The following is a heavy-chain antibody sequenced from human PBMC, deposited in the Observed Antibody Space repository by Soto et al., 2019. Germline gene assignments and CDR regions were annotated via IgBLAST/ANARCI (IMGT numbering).Heavy chain of an antibody. CDR2: IYYSGST. Sequence: SETLSLTCTVSGGSISSSSYYWGWIRQPPGKGLEWIGSIYYSGSTYYNPSLKSRVTISVDTSKNQFSLKLSSVTAADTAVYYCAGTDIVLMVYAIHWYFDLWGRGTLVTVS. CDR3: AGTDIVLMVYAIHWYFDL. V-gene: IGHV4-39*01. D-gene: IGHD2-8*01. CDR1: GGSISSSSYY. J-gene: IGHJ2*01.